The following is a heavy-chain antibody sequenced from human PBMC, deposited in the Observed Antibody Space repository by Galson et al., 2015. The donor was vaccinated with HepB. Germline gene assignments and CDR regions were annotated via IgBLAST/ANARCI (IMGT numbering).Heavy chain of an antibody. CDR3: ARDVYYGYGMDV. Sequence: SLRLSCAASRFTFSIYSMNWVRQAPGKGLEWVSYISRSSSTIYYGDSVKGRFTISRDNGKNPVYLQMNSLRDEDTAVYYCARDVYYGYGMDVWGQGTTVTVSS. V-gene: IGHV3-48*02. CDR1: RFTFSIYS. CDR2: ISRSSSTI. J-gene: IGHJ6*02. D-gene: IGHD3-10*01.